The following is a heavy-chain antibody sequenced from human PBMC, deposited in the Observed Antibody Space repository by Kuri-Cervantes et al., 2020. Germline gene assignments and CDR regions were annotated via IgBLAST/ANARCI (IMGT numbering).Heavy chain of an antibody. Sequence: ASVKVSCKASGYTFTSYDINWVRQATGQGLEWMGWMNPNSGNTGYAQKFQGRVTMTRNTSISTVYMELRSLRSDDTAVYFCARVKSSYGDPTGGMDVWGQGTTVTVSS. CDR3: ARVKSSYGDPTGGMDV. CDR1: GYTFTSYD. J-gene: IGHJ6*02. D-gene: IGHD4-17*01. V-gene: IGHV1-8*01. CDR2: MNPNSGNT.